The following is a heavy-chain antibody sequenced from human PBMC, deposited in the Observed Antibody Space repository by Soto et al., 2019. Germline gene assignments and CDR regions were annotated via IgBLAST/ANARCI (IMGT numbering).Heavy chain of an antibody. CDR3: ARGFRLYYYDSSGNDAFDI. D-gene: IGHD3-22*01. J-gene: IGHJ3*02. Sequence: SETLSLTCTVSGGSISSSDYYWSWIRQPPGKGLEWIGYIYYSGSTYYNPSLKSRVTISVDTSKNQFSLKLSSVTAADTAVYYCARGFRLYYYDSSGNDAFDIWGQGTMVTVSS. CDR1: GGSISSSDYY. V-gene: IGHV4-30-4*01. CDR2: IYYSGST.